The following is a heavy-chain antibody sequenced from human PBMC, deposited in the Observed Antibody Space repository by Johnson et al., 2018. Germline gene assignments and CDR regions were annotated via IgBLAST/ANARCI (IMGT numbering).Heavy chain of an antibody. V-gene: IGHV3-21*04. CDR1: GFTFSDYN. CDR3: AKVATPQKAVLAEYVQH. Sequence: VQLVQSGGGLVKPGGSLRLSCAASGFTFSDYNMYWVRQAPGKGLEWVSIIRSSSSYIYYADAVKGRFTISRDNAKNLLYLQMNSLGDEDTAVYYWAKVATPQKAVLAEYVQHWGQGTLVTVSS. CDR2: IRSSSSYI. J-gene: IGHJ1*01. D-gene: IGHD3-3*01.